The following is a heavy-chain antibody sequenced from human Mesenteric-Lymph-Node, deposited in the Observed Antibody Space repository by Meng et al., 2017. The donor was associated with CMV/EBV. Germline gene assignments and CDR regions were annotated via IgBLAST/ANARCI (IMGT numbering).Heavy chain of an antibody. CDR1: GDSFSSYW. Sequence: KGAGDSFSSYWISWVRQMPGKGMEWMGRIDPSDSYTNYRPSFQGHVTISADKSISTAYLQWSSLKASDTAMYYCARQEQQLAAHWFDPWGQGTLVTVSS. V-gene: IGHV5-10-1*01. CDR3: ARQEQQLAAHWFDP. CDR2: IDPSDSYT. J-gene: IGHJ5*02. D-gene: IGHD6-13*01.